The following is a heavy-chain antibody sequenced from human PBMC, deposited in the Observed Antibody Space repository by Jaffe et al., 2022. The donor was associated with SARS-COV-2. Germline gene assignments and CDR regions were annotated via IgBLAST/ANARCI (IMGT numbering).Heavy chain of an antibody. D-gene: IGHD2-2*01. Sequence: QVQLQESGPGLVKPSQTLSLTCTVSGGSISSGGYYWSWIRQHPGKGLEWIGYIYYSGSTYYNPSLKSRVTISVDTSKNQFSLKLSSVTAADTAVYYCAREGYCSSTSCYHGMDVWGQGTTVTVSS. CDR1: GGSISSGGYY. CDR2: IYYSGST. J-gene: IGHJ6*02. CDR3: AREGYCSSTSCYHGMDV. V-gene: IGHV4-31*03.